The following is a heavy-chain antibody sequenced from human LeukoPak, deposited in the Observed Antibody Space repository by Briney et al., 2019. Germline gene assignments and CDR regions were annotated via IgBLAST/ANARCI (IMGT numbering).Heavy chain of an antibody. CDR2: IIPILGIA. D-gene: IGHD6-13*01. CDR3: ARGGYIAAPLDY. J-gene: IGHJ4*02. V-gene: IGHV1-69*02. Sequence: ASVKVSCKASGGTFSSYTISWLRQAPGQGPEWMGRIIPILGIADYAQKFQGRVTITADKSTSTAYMELSSVRSDDTAVYYCARGGYIAAPLDYWGQGTLVTVSS. CDR1: GGTFSSYT.